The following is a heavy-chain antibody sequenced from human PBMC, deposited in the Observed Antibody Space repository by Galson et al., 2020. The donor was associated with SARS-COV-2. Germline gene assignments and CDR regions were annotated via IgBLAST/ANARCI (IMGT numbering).Heavy chain of an antibody. CDR2: IDSNGSTT. CDR1: GFPIPNYW. D-gene: IGHD3-3*01. J-gene: IGHJ6*02. CDR3: TRSFFDFWGAERGKDV. V-gene: IGHV3-74*01. Sequence: TGGSLRLSCEASGFPIPNYWMPWVRRAPGKGLVWVSRIDSNGSTTSYADSLRGRFTVSRDNARNTLYLQMSSLRAEDTAVYYCTRSFFDFWGAERGKDVWGQGTTVTDSS.